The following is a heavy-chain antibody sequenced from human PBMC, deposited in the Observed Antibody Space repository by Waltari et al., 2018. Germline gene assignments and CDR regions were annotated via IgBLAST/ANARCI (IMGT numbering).Heavy chain of an antibody. Sequence: QMQESGPGLLKPSETLSLMSRVSDFSISSGFYWGWLRQSPGKGLEWIGSISDSGTTSYNPSLQSRVTISIDTSKNQFSLKLGSVTAADTAVFYCAREAGSGIDWYHDYWGQGILVTVSS. J-gene: IGHJ4*02. V-gene: IGHV4-38-2*02. D-gene: IGHD3-9*01. CDR2: ISDSGTT. CDR3: AREAGSGIDWYHDY. CDR1: DFSISSGFY.